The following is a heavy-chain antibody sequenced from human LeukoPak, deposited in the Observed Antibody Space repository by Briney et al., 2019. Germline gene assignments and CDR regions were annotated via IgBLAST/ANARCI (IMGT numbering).Heavy chain of an antibody. CDR2: IWYDGSNK. D-gene: IGHD3-10*01. J-gene: IGHJ6*02. CDR3: ARDKFARYYYYGMDV. V-gene: IGHV3-33*01. Sequence: PGRSLRLSCAASGFNFSSYGMHWVRQAPGKGLEGVTVIWYDGSNKYYADSVKGRFTISRDNSKNTLYLQMNSLRAEDTAVYYCARDKFARYYYYGMDVWGQGTTVTVSS. CDR1: GFNFSSYG.